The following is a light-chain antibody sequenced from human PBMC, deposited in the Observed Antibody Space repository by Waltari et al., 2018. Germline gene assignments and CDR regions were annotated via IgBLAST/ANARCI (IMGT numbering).Light chain of an antibody. V-gene: IGKV3-20*01. CDR2: GAS. CDR1: QSVSGSY. CDR3: QQYGTSPHT. J-gene: IGKJ2*01. Sequence: EIVLTQSPGTLSLSPGERATLSCRASQSVSGSYLAWYQQKPGQAPRLLIYGASSRATGIPDRFSGRGSGTDFTLTISRLEPEDFAVYYCQQYGTSPHTFGQGTKLEIK.